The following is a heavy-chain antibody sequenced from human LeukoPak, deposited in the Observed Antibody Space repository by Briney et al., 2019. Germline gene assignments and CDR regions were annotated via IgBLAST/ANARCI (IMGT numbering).Heavy chain of an antibody. J-gene: IGHJ4*02. CDR2: ISSSSSYI. Sequence: GGSLRLSCAASGFTFSSYSMNWVRQAPGKGLEWVSSISSSSSYIYYADSVKGRFTISRDNAKNSLFLQMNSLKADDTAVYYCASLDTATIQTGGYWGQGTLVTVSS. CDR3: ASLDTATIQTGGY. CDR1: GFTFSSYS. D-gene: IGHD5-18*01. V-gene: IGHV3-21*01.